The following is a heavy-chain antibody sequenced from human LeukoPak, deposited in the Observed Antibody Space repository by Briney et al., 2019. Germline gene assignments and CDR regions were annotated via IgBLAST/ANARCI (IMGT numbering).Heavy chain of an antibody. CDR3: LLGYYQRAFDI. CDR2: INHSGST. Sequence: PSETLSLTCAVYGGSFSGYYWSWIRQPPGKGREWIGEINHSGSTNYNPSLKSPVTISVDTSKNQFSLKLSSVTAADTAVYYCLLGYYQRAFDIWGQGTMVTVYS. V-gene: IGHV4-34*01. J-gene: IGHJ3*02. D-gene: IGHD3-22*01. CDR1: GGSFSGYY.